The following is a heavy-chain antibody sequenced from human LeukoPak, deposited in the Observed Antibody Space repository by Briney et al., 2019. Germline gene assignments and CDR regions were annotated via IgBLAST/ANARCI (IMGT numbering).Heavy chain of an antibody. Sequence: PSETLSLTCTVSGGSISSYYWSWIRQPPGKGLEWIGYIYSSGSTNYSPSLKSRVTISVDTSKNQFSLKLYSVTAADTAVYFCARRYSGYGNAFDIWGQGTMVTVSS. CDR2: IYSSGST. CDR3: ARRYSGYGNAFDI. V-gene: IGHV4-59*08. CDR1: GGSISSYY. D-gene: IGHD5-12*01. J-gene: IGHJ3*02.